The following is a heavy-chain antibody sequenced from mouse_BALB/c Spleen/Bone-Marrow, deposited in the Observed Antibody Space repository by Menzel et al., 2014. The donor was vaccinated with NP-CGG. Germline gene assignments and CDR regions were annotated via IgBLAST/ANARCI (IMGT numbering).Heavy chain of an antibody. V-gene: IGHV2-2*02. CDR1: GLSLTNYG. CDR3: ARNCEGVGAMDY. Sequence: VQLQQSGPGLVQPSQSLSITCTVSGLSLTNYGVHWVRLSPGKGLEWLGVIWNSGNTNYNAAFISRLSINMDNSKSQVFFKMNSLQANGTAVYYCARNCEGVGAMDYWGQGSSVTVSS. J-gene: IGHJ4*01. CDR2: IWNSGNT.